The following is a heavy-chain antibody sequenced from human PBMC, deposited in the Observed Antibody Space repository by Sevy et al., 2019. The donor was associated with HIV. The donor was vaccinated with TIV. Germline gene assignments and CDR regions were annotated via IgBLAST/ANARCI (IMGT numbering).Heavy chain of an antibody. CDR2: IKCKTDGGRT. V-gene: IGHV3-15*01. Sequence: GGSLRLSCAASGFTFSNAWMSWVRQAPGKGLEWVGRIKCKTDGGRTDYAAPVKGRFTISRNDSKNTLYLQMNSLKTEDTAIYYCTTDSKKRGLSALLDSWGQGTLVTVSS. CDR3: TTDSKKRGLSALLDS. D-gene: IGHD3-10*01. CDR1: GFTFSNAW. J-gene: IGHJ4*02.